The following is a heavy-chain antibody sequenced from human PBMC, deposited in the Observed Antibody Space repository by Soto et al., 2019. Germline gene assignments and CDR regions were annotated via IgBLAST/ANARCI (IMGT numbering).Heavy chain of an antibody. D-gene: IGHD5-18*01. CDR1: GDSISSSHYY. J-gene: IGHJ4*02. Sequence: SETLSLTYTVSGDSISSSHYYWGWIRQPPGKGLEWIGVIYYSGNTYYSPSLKSRVTMSVDTSNNQFSLKLSSVTAADTAVYYCARLTRGYSYAFDYWGRGALVTVSS. CDR3: ARLTRGYSYAFDY. V-gene: IGHV4-39*01. CDR2: IYYSGNT.